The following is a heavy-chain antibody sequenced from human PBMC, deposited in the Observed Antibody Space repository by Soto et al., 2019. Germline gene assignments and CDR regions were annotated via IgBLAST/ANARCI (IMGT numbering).Heavy chain of an antibody. D-gene: IGHD6-13*01. CDR3: ARGRQAAAGSYNWFDP. V-gene: IGHV4-38-2*01. J-gene: IGHJ5*02. CDR2: IYHSGSA. CDR1: GFSISSGYY. Sequence: PSETLSLTCAVSGFSISSGYYWGWIPQPTGQGLEWIGSIYHSGSAYHNPSLKSRVTISVDTSKNQFSLKLTSVTAADTAVYYCARGRQAAAGSYNWFDPWGQGTLVTVSS.